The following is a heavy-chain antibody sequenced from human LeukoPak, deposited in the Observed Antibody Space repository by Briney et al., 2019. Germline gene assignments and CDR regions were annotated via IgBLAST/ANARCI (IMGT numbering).Heavy chain of an antibody. CDR2: IRYDGSNK. CDR1: GFTFSSYG. V-gene: IGHV3-30*02. D-gene: IGHD6-13*01. CDR3: TTGYSSGWYGRFDY. J-gene: IGHJ4*02. Sequence: PGGSLRLSCAASGFTFSSYGMHWVRQAPGKGLEWVAFIRYDGSNKYHADSLKGRFTISRDNSKNTLFLQMDSLRAEDTAVYYSTTGYSSGWYGRFDYWGQGTLVTVSS.